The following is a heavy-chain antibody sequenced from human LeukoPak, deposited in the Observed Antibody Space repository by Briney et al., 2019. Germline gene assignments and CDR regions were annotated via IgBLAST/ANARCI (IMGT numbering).Heavy chain of an antibody. J-gene: IGHJ4*01. CDR1: GGSIHSSNCN. Sequence: SGTLSLTCSVSGGSIHSSNCNWGWTRQPQGRALEWIGSLYLSGLSNYTPSLKSRVTISVDMSKNQLYPKVNSVTAADTALYFCVVAVAAIGYWGHGLLVTVSS. CDR3: VVAVAAIGY. V-gene: IGHV4-39*01. D-gene: IGHD6-19*01. CDR2: LYLSGLS.